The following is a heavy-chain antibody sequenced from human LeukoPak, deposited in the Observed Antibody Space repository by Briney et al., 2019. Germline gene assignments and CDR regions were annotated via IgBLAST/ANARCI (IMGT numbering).Heavy chain of an antibody. V-gene: IGHV1-46*01. J-gene: IGHJ4*02. D-gene: IGHD3-10*01. Sequence: ASVKVSCKASVSTFTSYYMHWVRQAPGQGLEWMGIINPSGGSTSYAQKFQGRVTMTRDTSTSTVYMELCSLRSEDTAVYYCARGLRDYFDYWGQGTLVTVSS. CDR1: VSTFTSYY. CDR3: ARGLRDYFDY. CDR2: INPSGGST.